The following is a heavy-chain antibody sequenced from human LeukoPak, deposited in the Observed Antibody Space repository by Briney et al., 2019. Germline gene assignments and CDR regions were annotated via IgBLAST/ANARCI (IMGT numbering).Heavy chain of an antibody. J-gene: IGHJ6*03. CDR3: ARAKITGTTVFYMDV. CDR1: GYTFTSYD. CDR2: IIPIFGTA. Sequence: ASVKVSCKASGYTFTSYDINWVRQAPGQGLEWMGGIIPIFGTANYAQKFQGRVTITTDESTSTAYMELSSLRSEDTAVYYCARAKITGTTVFYMDVWGKGTTVTVSS. V-gene: IGHV1-69*05. D-gene: IGHD1-7*01.